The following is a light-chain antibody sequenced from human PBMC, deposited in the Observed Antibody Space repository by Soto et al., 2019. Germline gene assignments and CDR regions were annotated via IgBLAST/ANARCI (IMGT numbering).Light chain of an antibody. V-gene: IGKV1-5*01. J-gene: IGKJ1*01. Sequence: DIQMTQSPSTLSASVGDRVTITCRASQSISTWLAWYQQKPGKAPKLLIYDASSLESGVPSRFSGGGSGTEFTLTISSLQADDIATYYCQQYKSYSWTFGQGTTGDIK. CDR1: QSISTW. CDR3: QQYKSYSWT. CDR2: DAS.